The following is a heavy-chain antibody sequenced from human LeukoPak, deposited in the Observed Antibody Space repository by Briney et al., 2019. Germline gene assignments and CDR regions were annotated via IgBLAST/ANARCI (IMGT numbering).Heavy chain of an antibody. V-gene: IGHV1-18*01. Sequence: GESLKISCKGSGYSFTSYGISWVRQAPGQGLEWMGWISAYNGNTNYAQKLQGRVTMTTDTSTTTAYMELRSLRSDDTAVYYCARAESIAVAGTPRDYWGQGTLVTVSS. D-gene: IGHD6-19*01. CDR2: ISAYNGNT. CDR3: ARAESIAVAGTPRDY. J-gene: IGHJ4*02. CDR1: GYSFTSYG.